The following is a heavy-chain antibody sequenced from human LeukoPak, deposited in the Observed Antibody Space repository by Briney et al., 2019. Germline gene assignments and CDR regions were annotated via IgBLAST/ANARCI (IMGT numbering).Heavy chain of an antibody. V-gene: IGHV3-7*01. CDR1: GFTFSTYW. CDR2: IKQDGSEK. D-gene: IGHD2-15*01. J-gene: IGHJ4*02. CDR3: ARDLSLYCSGGSCYSLNY. Sequence: PGGSLRLSCAASGFTFSTYWMSWVRQAPGKGLEWVANIKQDGSEKYYVDSVKGRFTISRDNAKNSVYLQMNSLRAEDTAVYYCARDLSLYCSGGSCYSLNYWGQGTLVTVSS.